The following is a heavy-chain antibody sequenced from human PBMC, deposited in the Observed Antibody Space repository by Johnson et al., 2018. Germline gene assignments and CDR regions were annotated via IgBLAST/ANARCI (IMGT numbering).Heavy chain of an antibody. D-gene: IGHD1-7*01. CDR1: GFTFSAYA. Sequence: VQLVQSGGGLVQXGGSLRLSCAASGFTFSAYAMSWVRQAPGKGLEWISVISESGYTTYYADSVKGRFTISRDDSQKTRFLQMSGLRAEDTAVYFGATGHYLAGTTYSQHWGQGTLVTVSS. V-gene: IGHV3-23*04. CDR3: ATGHYLAGTTYSQH. J-gene: IGHJ1*01. CDR2: ISESGYTT.